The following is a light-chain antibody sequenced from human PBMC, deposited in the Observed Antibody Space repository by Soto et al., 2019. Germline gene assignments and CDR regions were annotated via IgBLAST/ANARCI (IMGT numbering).Light chain of an antibody. CDR3: SSYTSSSTL. J-gene: IGLJ1*01. CDR2: EVS. CDR1: SSDVGGYNY. V-gene: IGLV2-14*01. Sequence: QSALTQPASVSGSPGQSITISCTGTSSDVGGYNYVSWYQQHAGKAPKLMIYEVSNRPSGVSNRFSGSKSGNTASLTISGLQAEDEADYYCSSYTSSSTLFGTGTKVTVL.